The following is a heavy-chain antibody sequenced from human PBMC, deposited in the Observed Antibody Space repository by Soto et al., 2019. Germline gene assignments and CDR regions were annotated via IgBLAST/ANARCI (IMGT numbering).Heavy chain of an antibody. CDR3: ARDRLYYYDSSGYAEGFDP. CDR2: IYYSGST. J-gene: IGHJ5*02. CDR1: GGAIISYY. D-gene: IGHD3-22*01. V-gene: IGHV4-59*01. Sequence: PSETLSLTCTVSGGAIISYYWIFIRHAPCKGLEWIVYIYYSGSTNYNPSLKSRVTISVDTSKNQFSLKLSSVTAADTAVYYCARDRLYYYDSSGYAEGFDPWGQGTLVTVSS.